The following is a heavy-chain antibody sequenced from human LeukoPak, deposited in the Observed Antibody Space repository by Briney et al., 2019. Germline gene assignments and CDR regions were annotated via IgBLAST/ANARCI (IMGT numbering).Heavy chain of an antibody. D-gene: IGHD4-11*01. J-gene: IGHJ4*02. CDR2: VFHTGTS. V-gene: IGHV4-38-2*01. CDR3: ARGISTTGHDY. CDR1: GHSNSSCYY. Sequence: SEPLSLTCAVSGHSNSSCYYWGRLRQPPGKGPVWIGSVFHTGTSSYTPALKRRVTISVDTSKNQFSLEVSSVTAADTAIYYCARGISTTGHDYWGPGTLVTVSS.